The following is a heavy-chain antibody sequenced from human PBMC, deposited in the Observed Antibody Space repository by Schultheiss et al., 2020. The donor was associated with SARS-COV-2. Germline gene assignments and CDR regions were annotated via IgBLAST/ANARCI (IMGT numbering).Heavy chain of an antibody. V-gene: IGHV3-21*01. Sequence: GGSLRLSCAASGFTFSSYWMHWVRQAPGKGLVWVSSISSNGFYTFYADSMQGRFTVSRDNANNSLYLQMHSLRVEDTAVYYCARDVGDAFDMWGQGTMVTVSS. CDR2: ISSNGFYT. J-gene: IGHJ3*02. CDR3: ARDVGDAFDM. CDR1: GFTFSSYW. D-gene: IGHD1-26*01.